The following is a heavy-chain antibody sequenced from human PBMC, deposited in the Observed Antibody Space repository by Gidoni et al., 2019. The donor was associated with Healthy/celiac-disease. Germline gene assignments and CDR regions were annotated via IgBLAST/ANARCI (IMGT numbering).Heavy chain of an antibody. CDR1: GFTFDDYA. CDR2: ISWNRGSI. V-gene: IGHV3-9*01. J-gene: IGHJ4*02. Sequence: EVQLVESGGGLVQPGRSMRLSCAASGFTFDDYAMHWVRPAPGQGRGCVSGISWNRGSICYADSVKGRFTISRDNAKNSLYLQMNSLRAEDTALYYCAKDKYSYGFYYFDYWGQGTLVTVSS. D-gene: IGHD5-18*01. CDR3: AKDKYSYGFYYFDY.